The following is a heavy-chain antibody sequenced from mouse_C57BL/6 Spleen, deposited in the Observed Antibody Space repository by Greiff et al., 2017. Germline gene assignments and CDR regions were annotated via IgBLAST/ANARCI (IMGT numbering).Heavy chain of an antibody. Sequence: VQLQQSGAELVKPGASVKLSCKASGYTFTSYWMQWVKQRPGQGLEWIGEIDPSDSYTNYNQKFKGKATLTVDTSSSTAYMQLSSLTSEDSAVYYCELNAMDYWGQGTSVTVSS. V-gene: IGHV1-50*01. J-gene: IGHJ4*01. CDR3: ELNAMDY. CDR2: IDPSDSYT. CDR1: GYTFTSYW.